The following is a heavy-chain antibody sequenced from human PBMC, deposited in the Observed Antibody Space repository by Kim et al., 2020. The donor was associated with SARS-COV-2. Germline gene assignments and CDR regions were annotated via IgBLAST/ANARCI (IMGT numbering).Heavy chain of an antibody. CDR3: ARGTQLKIPFVFVY. CDR1: GDSISSGRHY. J-gene: IGHJ4*02. V-gene: IGHV4-61*02. D-gene: IGHD3-16*01. CDR2: IYMGGST. Sequence: SETLSLTCTVSGDSISSGRHYWNWIRQPAGKGLEWIGRIYMGGSTNYNPSLQSRVAMSVDPSENQFSLKVTSVTAADTAVYYCARGTQLKIPFVFVYWGQGTLVTVSS.